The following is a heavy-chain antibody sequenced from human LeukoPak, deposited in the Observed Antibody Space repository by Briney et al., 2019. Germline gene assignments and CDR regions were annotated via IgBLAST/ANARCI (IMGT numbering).Heavy chain of an antibody. CDR1: GYAFTSYD. CDR2: MNPNSGIT. V-gene: IGHV1-8*01. D-gene: IGHD2-15*01. J-gene: IGHJ5*02. CDR3: ARRLPRVVSGCSPRRFDP. Sequence: ASVKVSCKASGYAFTSYDINWVRQATGQGLEWMGWMNPNSGITGYAQKFQGRVTMTRNTSISTAYMELSSLRSEDTAVYYCARRLPRVVSGCSPRRFDPWGQGTLVTVSS.